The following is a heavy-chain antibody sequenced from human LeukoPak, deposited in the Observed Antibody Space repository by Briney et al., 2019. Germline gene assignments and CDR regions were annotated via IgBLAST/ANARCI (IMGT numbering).Heavy chain of an antibody. V-gene: IGHV4-34*01. CDR2: INHSGST. Sequence: PSETLSLTCAVYGGSFSGYYWSWIRQPPGKGLEWIGEINHSGSTNYNPSLKSRVTISVDTSKNQFSLKLSSVTAADTAMYYCARVKVGATNFVYYYYGMDVWGQGTTVTVSS. CDR3: ARVKVGATNFVYYYYGMDV. CDR1: GGSFSGYY. J-gene: IGHJ6*02. D-gene: IGHD1-26*01.